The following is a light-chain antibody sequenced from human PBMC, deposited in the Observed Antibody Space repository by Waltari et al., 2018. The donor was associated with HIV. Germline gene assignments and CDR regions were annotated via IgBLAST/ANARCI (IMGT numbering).Light chain of an antibody. V-gene: IGLV1-40*01. CDR2: GNS. CDR3: QSYDSSLSAWV. CDR1: SSNIGSNYD. Sequence: QSVLTQPPSVSGAPGQRVTISCTGSSSNIGSNYDVHWYQHLPGTAPKLLIFGNSKRPSGVPDRFSGSNSDTSASLAITGLQADDEADYYCQSYDSSLSAWVFGGGTRLTVL. J-gene: IGLJ3*02.